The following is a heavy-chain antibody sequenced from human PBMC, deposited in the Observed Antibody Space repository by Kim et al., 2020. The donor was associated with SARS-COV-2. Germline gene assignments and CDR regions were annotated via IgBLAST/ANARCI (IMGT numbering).Heavy chain of an antibody. J-gene: IGHJ4*02. V-gene: IGHV3-74*01. CDR1: GFTFISYW. CDR2: INNDGSSA. D-gene: IGHD3-16*01. Sequence: GGSLRLSCAASGFTFISYWIYWVRQAPGKGLVWVSRINNDGSSAVYADSVKGRFTISRDNAKNTLYLQMNSLRAEDTALYYCARDSGGSFDYWGQGTLVTVSS. CDR3: ARDSGGSFDY.